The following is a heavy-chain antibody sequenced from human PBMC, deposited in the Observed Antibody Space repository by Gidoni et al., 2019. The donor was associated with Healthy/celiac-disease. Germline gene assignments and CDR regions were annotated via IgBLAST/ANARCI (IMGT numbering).Heavy chain of an antibody. CDR2: IYYSGST. J-gene: IGHJ4*02. CDR1: GGSIRRSSYY. CDR3: ARDRDYYGSGSYYFDY. D-gene: IGHD3-10*01. V-gene: IGHV4-39*07. Sequence: QLQLQESGPGLVKPSETLSLTCTVSGGSIRRSSYYWGWIRQPPGKGLEWIGSIYYSGSTYYNPSLKSRVTISVDTSKNQFSRKLSSVTAADTAVYYCARDRDYYGSGSYYFDYWGQGTLVTVSS.